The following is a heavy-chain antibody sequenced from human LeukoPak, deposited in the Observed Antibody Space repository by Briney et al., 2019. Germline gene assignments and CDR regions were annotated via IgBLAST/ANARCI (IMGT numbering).Heavy chain of an antibody. Sequence: GGSLRLSCAASGFTFSSYAMCWVRQAPGKGLEWVSAISGSGANTYYADSVKGRFTISRDNSKNTLYLQMNSLRADDTAVYYCAKGRALEVVAAFNYWGQGTVVTVSS. D-gene: IGHD2-15*01. CDR2: ISGSGANT. V-gene: IGHV3-23*01. CDR3: AKGRALEVVAAFNY. J-gene: IGHJ4*02. CDR1: GFTFSSYA.